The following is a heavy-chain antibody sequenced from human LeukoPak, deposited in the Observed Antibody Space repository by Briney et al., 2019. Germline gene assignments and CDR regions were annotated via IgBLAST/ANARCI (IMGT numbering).Heavy chain of an antibody. V-gene: IGHV4-39*01. CDR3: ARHGGAPIAVAGTGPFDY. CDR2: IYYSGST. D-gene: IGHD6-19*01. CDR1: GGSISSSSYY. J-gene: IGHJ4*02. Sequence: PSETLSLTCTVSGGSISSSSYYWGWIRQPPGEGLEWIGSIYYSGSTYYNPSLKSRVTISVDTSKNQFSLKLSSVTAADTAVYYCARHGGAPIAVAGTGPFDYWGQGTLVTVSS.